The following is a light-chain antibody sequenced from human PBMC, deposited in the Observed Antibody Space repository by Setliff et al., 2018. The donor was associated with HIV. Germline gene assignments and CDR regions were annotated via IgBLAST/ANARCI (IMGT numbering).Light chain of an antibody. CDR1: RSNIGDNI. Sequence: QSVLTQPPSASGTPGQRVTISCSGSRSNIGDNIVNWYQQLPGTAPKLLIHSDNQRPSGVPDRFAGSRSDTSASLAISGLQSQDEADYYCATWDDSLNGGVFGGGTKVTVL. CDR2: SDN. J-gene: IGLJ3*02. CDR3: ATWDDSLNGGV. V-gene: IGLV1-44*01.